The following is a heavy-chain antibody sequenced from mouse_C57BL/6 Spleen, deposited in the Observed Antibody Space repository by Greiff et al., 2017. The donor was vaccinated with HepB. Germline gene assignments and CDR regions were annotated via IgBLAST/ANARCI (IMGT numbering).Heavy chain of an antibody. Sequence: QVQLQQPGAELVMPGASVKLSCKASGYTFTSYWMHWVKQRPGQGLEWIGEIDPSDSYTNYNQKFKGKATLTVDKSSSTAYMQLSSLTSEDSAVYYCAQGSSYVLFAYWGQGTLVTVSA. CDR2: IDPSDSYT. CDR1: GYTFTSYW. J-gene: IGHJ3*01. D-gene: IGHD1-1*01. CDR3: AQGSSYVLFAY. V-gene: IGHV1-69*01.